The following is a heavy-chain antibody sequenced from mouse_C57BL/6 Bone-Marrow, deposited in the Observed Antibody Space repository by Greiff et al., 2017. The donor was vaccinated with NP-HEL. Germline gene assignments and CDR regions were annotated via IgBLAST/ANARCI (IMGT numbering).Heavy chain of an antibody. Sequence: VQLQQSGAELMKPGASVKLSCTASGYTFTGNWIEWVKQRPGHGLEWIGEIITGSGNTYYNESFTGKAPFTVDNSSNTVYMQLSSLTTEDSAIYSCESDCYSSRYCDFWDRGTTLTVTA. CDR3: ESDCYSSRYCDF. J-gene: IGHJ2*01. D-gene: IGHD2-5*01. CDR2: IITGSGNT. V-gene: IGHV1-9*01. CDR1: GYTFTGNW.